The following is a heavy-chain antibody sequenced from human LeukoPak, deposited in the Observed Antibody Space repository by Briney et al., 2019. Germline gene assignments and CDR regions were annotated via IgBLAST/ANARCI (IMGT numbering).Heavy chain of an antibody. CDR1: GFTVSSNY. D-gene: IGHD2-15*01. Sequence: QSGGSLRLSCAASGFTVSSNYMSWVRQAPGKGLEWVSVIYSGGSTYYADSVKGRFTISRDNSKNTLYLQMNSLRAEDTAVYYCAREGGKILGVGNYYYYYGMDVWGQGTTVTVSS. V-gene: IGHV3-53*01. CDR2: IYSGGST. CDR3: AREGGKILGVGNYYYYYGMDV. J-gene: IGHJ6*02.